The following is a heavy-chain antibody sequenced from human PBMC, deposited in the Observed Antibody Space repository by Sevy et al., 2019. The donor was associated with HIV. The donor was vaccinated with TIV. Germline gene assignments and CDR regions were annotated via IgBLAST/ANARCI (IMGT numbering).Heavy chain of an antibody. CDR1: GYTLTELS. D-gene: IGHD6-13*01. Sequence: ASVKVSCKVSGYTLTELSIHWVRQAPGQGLEWMGGIIPIFGTANYAQKFQGRVTITADESTSTAYMELSSLRSEDTAVYYCARDLSRGSSSFDYYYGMDVWGQGTTVTVSS. J-gene: IGHJ6*02. CDR2: IIPIFGTA. V-gene: IGHV1-69*13. CDR3: ARDLSRGSSSFDYYYGMDV.